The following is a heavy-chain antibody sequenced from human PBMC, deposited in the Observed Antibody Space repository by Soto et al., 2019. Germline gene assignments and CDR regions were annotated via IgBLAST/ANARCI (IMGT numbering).Heavy chain of an antibody. J-gene: IGHJ4*02. V-gene: IGHV4-59*01. CDR1: GGSISSYY. Sequence: PSETLSLTCTVSGGSISSYYWSWIRQPPGKGLEWIGYIYYSGSTNYNPSLKSRVTISVDTSKNQFSLKLSSVTAADTAVYYCARGASSLPALFDYWGQGTLVTVSS. CDR3: ARGASSLPALFDY. CDR2: IYYSGST.